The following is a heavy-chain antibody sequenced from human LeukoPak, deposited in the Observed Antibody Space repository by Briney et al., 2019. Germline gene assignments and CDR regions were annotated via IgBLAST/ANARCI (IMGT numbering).Heavy chain of an antibody. V-gene: IGHV4-59*08. CDR1: GGSISSYY. CDR3: ASSTPRMNYYDSSGYLER. D-gene: IGHD3-22*01. CDR2: IYYSGST. J-gene: IGHJ5*02. Sequence: SETLSLTCTVSGGSISSYYWSWLRQPPGKGLEWIGYIYYSGSTNYNPSLKSRVTISVDTSKNQFSLKLSSVTAADTAVYYCASSTPRMNYYDSSGYLERWGQGTLVTVSS.